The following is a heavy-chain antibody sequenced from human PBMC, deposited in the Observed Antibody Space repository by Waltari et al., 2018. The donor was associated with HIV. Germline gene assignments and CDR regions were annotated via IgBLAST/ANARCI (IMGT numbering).Heavy chain of an antibody. CDR1: GFTFSSYA. Sequence: EVQLVESGGGLVQPGGSPRLSCSASGFTFSSYAMHWVRQAPGKGLEYVSAISNNGHSTYYADSVKGRFTISRDNSKNTLNLQMSSLRAEDTAVYYCVKEGGYCSGGRCYYYGMDVWGQGTTVTVSS. CDR2: ISNNGHST. D-gene: IGHD2-15*01. J-gene: IGHJ6*02. V-gene: IGHV3-64D*06. CDR3: VKEGGYCSGGRCYYYGMDV.